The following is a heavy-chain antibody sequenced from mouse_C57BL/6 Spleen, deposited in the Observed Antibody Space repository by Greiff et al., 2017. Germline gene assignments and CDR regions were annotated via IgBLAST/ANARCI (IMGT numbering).Heavy chain of an antibody. CDR2: ILPESGST. CDR1: GYTFTGYW. CDR3: ARWDYDYYAMDF. J-gene: IGHJ4*01. V-gene: IGHV1-9*01. Sequence: VQLQQSGAELMKPGASVKLSCKASGYTFTGYWIEWVKQRPGHGLEWIGEILPESGSTNSNEKFKGKATFTADKSSNTAYMQLSSLTTEDSAIYYCARWDYDYYAMDFWGKGTSVTVSS. D-gene: IGHD1-1*01.